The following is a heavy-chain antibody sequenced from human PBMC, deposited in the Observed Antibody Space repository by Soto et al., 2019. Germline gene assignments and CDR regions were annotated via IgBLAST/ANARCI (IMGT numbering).Heavy chain of an antibody. CDR3: ARDDVSMVTTFLDY. Sequence: PGGSLRLSCAASGFPFNNYAMHWVRQAPGKGLEWVAVIWHDGSNEHYADSVKGRFRIARDNSNNTLYLQMNSLRGEDTALYYCARDDVSMVTTFLDYWGLGTLVTVPS. D-gene: IGHD2-21*02. CDR2: IWHDGSNE. J-gene: IGHJ4*02. CDR1: GFPFNNYA. V-gene: IGHV3-33*01.